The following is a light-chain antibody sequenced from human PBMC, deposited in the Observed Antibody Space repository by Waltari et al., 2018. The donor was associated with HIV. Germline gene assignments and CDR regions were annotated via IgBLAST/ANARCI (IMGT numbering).Light chain of an antibody. V-gene: IGLV1-47*01. Sequence: QSVLTQPPSASGTPGQRVTISCSGSSSNIGNNYVYWYQQLPGTAPKLPNYRHNPGPQGVLDPFSGPKSGTPASLAISGPRSEDDAYYYCAAWDDSLSGPVFGGGTKLTVL. J-gene: IGLJ3*02. CDR2: RHN. CDR1: SSNIGNNY. CDR3: AAWDDSLSGPV.